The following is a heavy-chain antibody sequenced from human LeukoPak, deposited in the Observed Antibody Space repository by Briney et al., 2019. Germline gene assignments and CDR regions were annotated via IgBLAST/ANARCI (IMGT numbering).Heavy chain of an antibody. D-gene: IGHD4-17*01. V-gene: IGHV3-20*04. CDR3: ARAHLRASAFDI. CDR2: INWNGGST. Sequence: PGGSLRLSCAAFGFTFDDYGMSWVRQAPGKGLEWVSGINWNGGSTGYADSVKGRFTISRDNAKNSLYLQMNSLRAEDTALYYCARAHLRASAFDIWGQGTMVTVSS. J-gene: IGHJ3*02. CDR1: GFTFDDYG.